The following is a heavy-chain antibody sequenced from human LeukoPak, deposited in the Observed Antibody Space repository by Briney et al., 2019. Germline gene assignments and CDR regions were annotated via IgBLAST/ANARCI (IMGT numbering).Heavy chain of an antibody. CDR3: ARRLPHRIASSIHDAFDI. CDR2: IFYYGST. CDR1: GGSINSGRFY. Sequence: SGTLSLTCTGSGGSINSGRFYWGWVRQPPGKGLEWIGSIFYYGSTSYNPPLKSRLTIAADTSTNQISLKLNSVTAADTAVYYYARRLPHRIASSIHDAFDIWGQGTMVTVSS. J-gene: IGHJ3*02. D-gene: IGHD2-2*02. V-gene: IGHV4-39*01.